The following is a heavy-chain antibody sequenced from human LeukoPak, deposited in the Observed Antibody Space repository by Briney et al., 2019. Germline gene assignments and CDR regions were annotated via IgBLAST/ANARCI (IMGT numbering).Heavy chain of an antibody. V-gene: IGHV3-30*01. Sequence: GGSLRLSCAASGLTFSSYAMHWVRQAPGKGLEWVAVISYDGSNKYYADSVKGRFTNSGDKSKNTLYLQMNSLRPEDTAVYYCARGPGPIAGAKNAFDIWGQGTMVTVSS. CDR3: ARGPGPIAGAKNAFDI. J-gene: IGHJ3*02. CDR2: ISYDGSNK. CDR1: GLTFSSYA. D-gene: IGHD1-26*01.